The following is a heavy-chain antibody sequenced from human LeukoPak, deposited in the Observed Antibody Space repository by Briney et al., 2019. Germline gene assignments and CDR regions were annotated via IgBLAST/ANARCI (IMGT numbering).Heavy chain of an antibody. Sequence: GGSLRLSCAASGFTFSSYAMNWVRQAPGKGLEWVSVISGSGGSTYYADSVKGRFTISRDNSKNTLYLQMNSLRAEDTAVYYCAKSGPKYCTGGSCYSYFDCWGQGTLVTVSS. D-gene: IGHD2-15*01. CDR3: AKSGPKYCTGGSCYSYFDC. V-gene: IGHV3-23*01. CDR1: GFTFSSYA. J-gene: IGHJ4*02. CDR2: ISGSGGST.